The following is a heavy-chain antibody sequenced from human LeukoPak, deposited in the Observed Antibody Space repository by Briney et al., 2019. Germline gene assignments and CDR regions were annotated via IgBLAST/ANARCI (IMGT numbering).Heavy chain of an antibody. CDR2: IRYDGSNR. D-gene: IGHD4-23*01. Sequence: GGSLRLSCAASGFTFSSYGMHWVRQAPGKGLEWVAFIRYDGSNRYFADFVKGRFTISRDNSKNTLYLQMNSLRDEDTAVYYCAKDYGGFDYWGQGTLVAVSS. J-gene: IGHJ4*02. CDR1: GFTFSSYG. V-gene: IGHV3-30*02. CDR3: AKDYGGFDY.